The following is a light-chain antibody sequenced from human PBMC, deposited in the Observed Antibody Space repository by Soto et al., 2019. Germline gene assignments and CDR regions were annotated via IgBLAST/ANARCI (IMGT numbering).Light chain of an antibody. CDR2: GAS. CDR3: QQYYNLPWT. V-gene: IGKV3D-7*01. CDR1: QSVGSSR. J-gene: IGKJ5*01. Sequence: MTQSPSTLSGSVGDRVTITCRASQSVGSSRLAWYQQKPGQTPRLLIYGASNRATGIPDRFSGSGSGTDFTLTISSLQAEDVAVYYCQQYYNLPWTFGQGTRLEI.